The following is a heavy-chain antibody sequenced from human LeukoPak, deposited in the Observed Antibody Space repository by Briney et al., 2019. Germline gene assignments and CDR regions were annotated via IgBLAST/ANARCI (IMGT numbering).Heavy chain of an antibody. J-gene: IGHJ4*02. CDR2: ISSSGSYI. V-gene: IGHV3-21*01. D-gene: IGHD2-2*01. CDR3: ARRYCSSTNCYALDY. Sequence: PGGSLRLSCAASGFTFSSYEMNWVRQAPGKGLEWVSSISSSGSYIYYADSVRGRFTISRDNAKNSLFLQMNSLRAEDTAVYYCARRYCSSTNCYALDYWGQGILVTVSS. CDR1: GFTFSSYE.